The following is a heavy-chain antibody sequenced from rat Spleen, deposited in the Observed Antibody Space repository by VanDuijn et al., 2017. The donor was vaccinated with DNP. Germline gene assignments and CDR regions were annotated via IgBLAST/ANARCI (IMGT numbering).Heavy chain of an antibody. J-gene: IGHJ2*01. CDR2: INKDSSTI. D-gene: IGHD3-1*01. CDR1: GFNFNDYW. CDR3: TRGDSNH. Sequence: EVKLVESGGGLVQPGRSLKLSCAASGFNFNDYWMGWVRQAPGKGLEWIGEINKDSSTIDYNPSLKDKFTVSRDNVQNTLYLQMSKLGSEDTATYYCTRGDSNHWGQGVMVTVSS. V-gene: IGHV4-2*01.